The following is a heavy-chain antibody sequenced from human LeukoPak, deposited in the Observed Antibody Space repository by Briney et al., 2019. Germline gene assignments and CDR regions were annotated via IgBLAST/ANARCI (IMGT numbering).Heavy chain of an antibody. CDR1: GFTFDDYA. CDR3: AKDDAFDI. CDR2: ISWNSGSI. J-gene: IGHJ3*02. V-gene: IGHV3-9*01. Sequence: GRSLRLSCAASGFTFDDYAMHWVRQAPGKGLEWVSGISWNSGSIGYADSVKGRFTISRDNAKNSLYLQMNNLRAEDTALYYCAKDDAFDIWGQGTMVTVSS.